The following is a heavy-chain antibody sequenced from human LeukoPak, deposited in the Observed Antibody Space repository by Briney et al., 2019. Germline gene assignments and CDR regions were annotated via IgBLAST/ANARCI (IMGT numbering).Heavy chain of an antibody. D-gene: IGHD3-3*01. CDR1: GGSFSGYY. J-gene: IGHJ4*02. CDR2: INHSGST. CDR3: ARYDFNKFFDY. V-gene: IGHV4-34*01. Sequence: SETLSLTCAVYGGSFSGYYWSWIRQPPGKGLEWIGEINHSGSTNYNPSLKSRVTISVDTPKNQFSLKLSSVTAADTAVYYCARYDFNKFFDYWGQGTLVTVSS.